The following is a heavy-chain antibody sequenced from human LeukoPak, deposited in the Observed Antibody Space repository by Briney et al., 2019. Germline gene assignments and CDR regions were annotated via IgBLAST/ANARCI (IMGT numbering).Heavy chain of an antibody. Sequence: GSLRLSCAASGFTFSSYAMHWVRQAPGKGLEGVAVISYDGSNKYYADSVKGRFTISRDNSKNTLYLQMNSLRAEDTAVYYCARDPKWYYYDSSGYYSPLDFDYWGQGTLVTVSS. CDR1: GFTFSSYA. CDR3: ARDPKWYYYDSSGYYSPLDFDY. D-gene: IGHD3-22*01. V-gene: IGHV3-30-3*01. J-gene: IGHJ4*02. CDR2: ISYDGSNK.